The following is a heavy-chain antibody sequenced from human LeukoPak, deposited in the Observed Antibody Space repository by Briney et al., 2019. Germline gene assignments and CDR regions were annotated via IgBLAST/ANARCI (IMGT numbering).Heavy chain of an antibody. J-gene: IGHJ5*02. CDR3: ARGFFVRENPGSWFDP. CDR2: IYHTGNT. Sequence: SQTLSLTCAVSGGSISSGGYSWNWIRQPPGKGLEWIEYIYHTGNTFYNPSLKSRVTISVDRSKNQFSLRLTSVTAADTAVYYCARGFFVRENPGSWFDPWGQGTLVTVSP. V-gene: IGHV4-30-2*01. CDR1: GGSISSGGYS. D-gene: IGHD3-10*02.